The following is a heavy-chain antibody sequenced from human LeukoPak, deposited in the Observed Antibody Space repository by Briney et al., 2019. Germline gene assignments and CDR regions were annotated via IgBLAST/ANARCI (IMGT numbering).Heavy chain of an antibody. CDR1: GGTFSSYT. Sequence: SVKVSCKASGGTFSSYTISWVRQAPGQGLEWMGRIIPILGIANYAQKFQGRVTITADKSTSTAYMELSSLRSEDTAVYYCAKDRDTYGYVTSFDYWGQGTLVTVSS. CDR3: AKDRDTYGYVTSFDY. CDR2: IIPILGIA. J-gene: IGHJ4*02. V-gene: IGHV1-69*04. D-gene: IGHD5-18*01.